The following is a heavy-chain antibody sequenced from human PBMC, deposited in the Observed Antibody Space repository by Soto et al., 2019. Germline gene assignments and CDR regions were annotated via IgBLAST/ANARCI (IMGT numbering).Heavy chain of an antibody. CDR3: ARAPLGIGSGWPPYFDY. CDR1: GYTFTSSY. D-gene: IGHD6-19*01. Sequence: QVQLVQSGAEVKKTGASVKVSCKASGYTFTSSYMHWVRQAPGQGLEWMAIINPSGGSTSYAQKFQDRITMTRDTSTSTVYMELSSLRSEDTAVYYCARAPLGIGSGWPPYFDYWGQGTLVTVST. CDR2: INPSGGST. V-gene: IGHV1-46*01. J-gene: IGHJ4*02.